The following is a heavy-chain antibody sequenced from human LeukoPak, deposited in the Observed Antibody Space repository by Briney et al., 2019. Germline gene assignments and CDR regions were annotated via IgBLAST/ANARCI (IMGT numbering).Heavy chain of an antibody. CDR2: IYTSGST. V-gene: IGHV4-4*07. Sequence: SETLSLTCTVSGGSISSYYWSWIRQPAGKGLEWIGRIYTSGSTNYNPSLKSRVTMSVDTSKNQFSLKLSFVTAADTAVYYCARETWIQLSVYYFDYWGQGTLVTVSS. CDR1: GGSISSYY. D-gene: IGHD5-18*01. J-gene: IGHJ4*02. CDR3: ARETWIQLSVYYFDY.